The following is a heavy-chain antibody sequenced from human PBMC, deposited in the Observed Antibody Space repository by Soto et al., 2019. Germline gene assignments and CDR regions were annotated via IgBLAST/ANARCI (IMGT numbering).Heavy chain of an antibody. D-gene: IGHD5-12*01. Sequence: SETLSLTCTVSGASITGAFWSWIRQPPGKGLEWVGDVYHSGSANYNPSLKSRVTMSADTSKNQFSLTLKSVTAADTAVYYCGREGGYGGYVDYWGQGTLVTISS. CDR1: GASITGAF. J-gene: IGHJ4*02. V-gene: IGHV4-59*01. CDR3: GREGGYGGYVDY. CDR2: VYHSGSA.